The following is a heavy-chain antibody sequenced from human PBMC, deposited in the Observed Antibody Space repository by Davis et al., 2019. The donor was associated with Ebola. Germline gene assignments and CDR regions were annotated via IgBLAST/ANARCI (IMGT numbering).Heavy chain of an antibody. CDR1: GASISSAISSGGYY. CDR3: ARDSSGDAFDM. Sequence: PSETLSLTCTVSGASISSAISSGGYYWSWIRQLPGKGLEWIGYIFHNGNTNYNPSLESRVTISIDTSKNRFSLKLSSVTAADTALYYCARDSSGDAFDMWGQGTMVTVSS. CDR2: IFHNGNT. V-gene: IGHV4-31*03. J-gene: IGHJ3*02.